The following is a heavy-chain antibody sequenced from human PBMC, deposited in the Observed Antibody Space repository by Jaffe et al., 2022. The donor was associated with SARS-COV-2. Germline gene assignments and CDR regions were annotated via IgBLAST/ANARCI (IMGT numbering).Heavy chain of an antibody. J-gene: IGHJ4*02. Sequence: EVQLLQSGGGLVQPGGSLRLSCTASGFTFINYGMSWVRQDPGKGLQWVSSISGSGATTYYADSVKGRFTISRDNSKNTLYLEMNSLRAEDTAVFYCARHTSESFFVYWGQGTLVTVSS. CDR1: GFTFINYG. V-gene: IGHV3-23*01. CDR3: ARHTSESFFVY. CDR2: ISGSGATT. D-gene: IGHD1-26*01.